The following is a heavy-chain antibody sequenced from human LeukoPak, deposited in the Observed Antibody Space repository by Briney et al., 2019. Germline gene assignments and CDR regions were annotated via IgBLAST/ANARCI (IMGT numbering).Heavy chain of an antibody. Sequence: GGSLRLSCAVSGITLSNYGMSWVRQAPGEGLEWVAGISDRGSRTNYADSMKGRFTISTDQRKYTLYLQMNSLRAEDTAVYFCAKRGVVIRVILVGFHKEAHYFDSWGQGALVTVSS. D-gene: IGHD3-22*01. CDR2: ISDRGSRT. J-gene: IGHJ4*02. V-gene: IGHV3-23*01. CDR1: GITLSNYG. CDR3: AKRGVVIRVILVGFHKEAHYFDS.